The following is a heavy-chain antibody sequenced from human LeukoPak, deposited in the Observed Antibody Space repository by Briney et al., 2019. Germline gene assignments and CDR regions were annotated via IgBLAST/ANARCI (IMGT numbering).Heavy chain of an antibody. D-gene: IGHD3-10*01. V-gene: IGHV5-51*01. CDR2: IYPGDSDT. CDR3: ASQADYGSGSYNVFDY. J-gene: IGHJ4*02. Sequence: GESLKISCKGSGYSFTSYWIGWVRQMPGKGLEWIGIIYPGDSDTRYSPSFQGQVTISADKSISTAYLQWSSLKASDTAMYCCASQADYGSGSYNVFDYWGQGTLVTVSS. CDR1: GYSFTSYW.